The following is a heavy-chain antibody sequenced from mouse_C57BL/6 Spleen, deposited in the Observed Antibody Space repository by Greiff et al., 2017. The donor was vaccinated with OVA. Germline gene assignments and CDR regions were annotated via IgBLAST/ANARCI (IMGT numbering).Heavy chain of an antibody. CDR1: GYTFTDYE. J-gene: IGHJ3*01. V-gene: IGHV1-15*01. CDR3: TRRGLLKVFAY. D-gene: IGHD2-14*01. CDR2: IDPETGGT. Sequence: QVQLQQSGAELVRPGASVTLSCKASGYTFTDYEMHWMKQTPVHGLEWIGAIDPETGGTAYNQKFKGKAILTADKSSSTAYMELRSLTSEDSAVYYCTRRGLLKVFAYWGQGTLVTVSA.